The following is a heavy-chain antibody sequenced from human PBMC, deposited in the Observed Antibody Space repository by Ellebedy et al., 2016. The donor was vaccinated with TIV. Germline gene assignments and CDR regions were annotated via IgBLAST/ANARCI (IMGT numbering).Heavy chain of an antibody. CDR3: VRDLHWAFDI. CDR2: IPRDSDAM. Sequence: GESLKISCSASGFTFSSFSMNWVRQAPGKGLEWVSYIPRDSDAMSYADSVKGRLTISRDNAKNSLYLQMNSLRDADTAVYYCVRDLHWAFDIWGQGTVVTVSS. CDR1: GFTFSSFS. V-gene: IGHV3-48*02. D-gene: IGHD1-1*01. J-gene: IGHJ3*02.